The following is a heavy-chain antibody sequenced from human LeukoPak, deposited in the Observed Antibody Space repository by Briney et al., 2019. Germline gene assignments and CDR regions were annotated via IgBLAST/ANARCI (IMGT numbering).Heavy chain of an antibody. V-gene: IGHV4-59*12. CDR1: GGSISSYY. CDR3: ARGGYYDSSGLIDVEAFDI. CDR2: IYYSGST. Sequence: SETLSLTCTVSGGSISSYYWSWIRQPPGKGLEWIGYIYYSGSTNYNPSLKSRVTISVDRSKNQFSLKLSSVTAADTAVYYCARGGYYDSSGLIDVEAFDIWGQGTMVTVSS. D-gene: IGHD3-22*01. J-gene: IGHJ3*02.